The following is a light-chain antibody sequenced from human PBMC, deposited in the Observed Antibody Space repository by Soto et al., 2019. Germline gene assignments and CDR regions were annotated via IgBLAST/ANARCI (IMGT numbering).Light chain of an antibody. CDR2: EVS. V-gene: IGLV2-14*01. CDR1: SSDVGGYNY. Sequence: QSVLTQPASVSGSPGQSITISCTGTSSDVGGYNYVSWYQQHPGKAPKLMIYEVSNRPSGVSNRFSGSKSGNTASLTISGLQAEDEADYYCISYTSNSTLVFGGGTQLTVL. J-gene: IGLJ3*02. CDR3: ISYTSNSTLV.